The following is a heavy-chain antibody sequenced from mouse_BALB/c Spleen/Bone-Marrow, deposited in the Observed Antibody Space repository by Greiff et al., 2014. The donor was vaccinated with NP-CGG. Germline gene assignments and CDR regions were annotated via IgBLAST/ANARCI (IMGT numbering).Heavy chain of an antibody. CDR2: IDPANGNT. CDR3: ATDCYGSSWEFAY. D-gene: IGHD1-1*01. Sequence: DVQLQESGAELVKPGASVKLSCTASGFNIKDTYMHWVKQRPEQGLEWIGRIDPANGNTKYDPKFQGKATITADTSSNTAYLQLSSLTSEDTAVYYCATDCYGSSWEFAYWGQGTLVTVSA. V-gene: IGHV14-3*02. CDR1: GFNIKDTY. J-gene: IGHJ3*01.